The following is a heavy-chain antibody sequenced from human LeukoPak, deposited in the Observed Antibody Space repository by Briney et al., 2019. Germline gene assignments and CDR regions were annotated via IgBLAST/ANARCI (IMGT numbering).Heavy chain of an antibody. J-gene: IGHJ4*02. Sequence: ASVKVSCKASGYTFTSYGISWVRQAPGQGLEWMGIINPSGGSTSYAQKFQGRVTMTRDTSTSTVYMELSSLRSEDTAVYYCARDLYYDSSGYYAGRNYFDYWGQGTLVTVSS. CDR2: INPSGGST. CDR1: GYTFTSYG. V-gene: IGHV1-46*01. D-gene: IGHD3-22*01. CDR3: ARDLYYDSSGYYAGRNYFDY.